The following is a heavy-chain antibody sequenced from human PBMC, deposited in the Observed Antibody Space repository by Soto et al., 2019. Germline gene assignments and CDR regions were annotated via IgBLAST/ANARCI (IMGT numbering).Heavy chain of an antibody. CDR1: GFTFSSYW. CDR2: INSDGSST. CDR3: ARDPDSYYYDSSAYR. J-gene: IGHJ4*02. Sequence: PGGSLRLSCAASGFTFSSYWMHWVRQAPGKGLVWVSRINSDGSSTSYADSVKGRFTISRDNAKNTLYLQMNSLRAEDTAVYYSARDPDSYYYDSSAYRWGQGTLVNVSS. V-gene: IGHV3-74*01. D-gene: IGHD3-22*01.